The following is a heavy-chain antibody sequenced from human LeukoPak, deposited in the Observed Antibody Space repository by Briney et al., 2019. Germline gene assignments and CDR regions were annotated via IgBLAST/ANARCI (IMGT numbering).Heavy chain of an antibody. D-gene: IGHD3-10*01. Sequence: GGSLRLSRAASKFTFSDYYMSWIRQAPGKGLEWVSYISSTSSTMYYADSVKGRFTISRDNAKNSLYLQMNSLRAEDTAIYYCARCGDGLPCDFDYWGQGTLVTVSS. J-gene: IGHJ4*02. CDR2: ISSTSSTM. CDR1: KFTFSDYY. V-gene: IGHV3-11*04. CDR3: ARCGDGLPCDFDY.